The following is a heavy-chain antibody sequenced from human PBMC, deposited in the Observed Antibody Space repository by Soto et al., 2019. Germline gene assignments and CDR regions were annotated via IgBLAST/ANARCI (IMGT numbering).Heavy chain of an antibody. V-gene: IGHV1-2*02. J-gene: IGHJ4*02. Sequence: QVQLVQSGAEVKKPGASVKVSCKASGYTFTGYYMHWVRQAPGQGLEGMGWINPNSGGTNYAQKFQGRVTMTRDTSISTAYMELSRLRSDDTAVYYCARDPPYCGGDCPSDLWGQGTLVTVSS. CDR3: ARDPPYCGGDCPSDL. D-gene: IGHD2-21*02. CDR1: GYTFTGYY. CDR2: INPNSGGT.